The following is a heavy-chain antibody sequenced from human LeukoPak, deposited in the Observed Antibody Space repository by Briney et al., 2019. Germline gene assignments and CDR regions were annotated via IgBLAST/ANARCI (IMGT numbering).Heavy chain of an antibody. CDR1: GFTFSSYR. CDR2: ISSSSSYI. CDR3: EYYGILTGGY. J-gene: IGHJ4*02. V-gene: IGHV3-21*01. D-gene: IGHD3-9*01. Sequence: PGGSLRLSCAASGFTFSSYRMNCVRQAPGKGLEWVSSISSSSSYIYYADSVKGRFTISRDNAKNSLYLQMNSLRAEDTAVYYCEYYGILTGGYWGQGTLVTVSS.